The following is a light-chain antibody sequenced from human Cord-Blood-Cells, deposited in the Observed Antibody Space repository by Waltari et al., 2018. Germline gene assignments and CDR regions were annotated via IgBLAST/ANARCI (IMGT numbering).Light chain of an antibody. V-gene: IGLV2-23*03. CDR3: CSYAGSSTF. CDR1: SMHVGSYNL. Sequence: QSALTQPASVSGSPGQSFTISCTGTSMHVGSYNLVPGYQQHPGKAPKLMIYEGSKRPSGVSNRFSGSKSGNTASLTISGLQAEDEADYYCCSYAGSSTFFGTGTKVTVL. J-gene: IGLJ1*01. CDR2: EGS.